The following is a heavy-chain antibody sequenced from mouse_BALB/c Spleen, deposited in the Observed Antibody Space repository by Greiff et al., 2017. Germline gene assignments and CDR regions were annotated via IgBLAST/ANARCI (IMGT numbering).Heavy chain of an antibody. V-gene: IGHV3-2*02. J-gene: IGHJ4*01. CDR3: ARVDYRYDDAMDY. D-gene: IGHD2-14*01. Sequence: DVQLQESGPGLVKPSQSLSLTCTVTGYSITSDYAWNWIRQFPGNKLEWMGYISYSGSTSYNPSLKSRISITRDTSKNQFFLQLNSVTTEDTATYYCARVDYRYDDAMDYWGQGTSVTVSS. CDR2: ISYSGST. CDR1: GYSITSDYA.